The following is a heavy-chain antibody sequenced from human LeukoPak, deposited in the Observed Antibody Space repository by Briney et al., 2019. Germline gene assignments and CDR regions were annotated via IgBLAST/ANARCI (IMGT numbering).Heavy chain of an antibody. CDR1: GYTFTSYG. Sequence: ASVKVSCKASGYTFTSYGTSWVRQAPGQGLEWMGWISAYNGNTNYAQKLPGRVTMTTDTSTSTAYMELRSLRSDDTGVYYCARVPPLKLGALSVYYYGMDVWGKGTTVTVSS. J-gene: IGHJ6*04. CDR3: ARVPPLKLGALSVYYYGMDV. D-gene: IGHD3-10*01. V-gene: IGHV1-18*04. CDR2: ISAYNGNT.